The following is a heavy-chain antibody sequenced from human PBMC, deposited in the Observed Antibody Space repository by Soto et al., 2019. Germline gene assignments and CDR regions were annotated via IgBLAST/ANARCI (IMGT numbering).Heavy chain of an antibody. CDR2: IYHSGST. CDR3: ARGTPYSNNHYWGPPRNNWFDP. D-gene: IGHD7-27*01. Sequence: PSETLSLTCAVSGGSISSGGYSWSWIRQPPGKGLEWIGYIYHSGSTYYNPSLKSRVTISVDRSKNQFSLKLSSVTAADTAVYYCARGTPYSNNHYWGPPRNNWFDPWGQGTLVTVSS. V-gene: IGHV4-30-2*01. CDR1: GGSISSGGYS. J-gene: IGHJ5*02.